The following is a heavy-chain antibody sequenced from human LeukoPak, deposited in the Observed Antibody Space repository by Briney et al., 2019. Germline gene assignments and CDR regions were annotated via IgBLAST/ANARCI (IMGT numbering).Heavy chain of an antibody. CDR1: GFTFSSYA. D-gene: IGHD3-10*01. Sequence: PGGSLRLSCAASGFTFSSYAMSWVRQAPGKGLEWVSAISGSGGSTYYADSVKGRFTISRDNSKNTLYLQMNSLRAEDTAVYYCAKDHGRDYYGSGRYDYWGQGTLVTVSS. CDR3: AKDHGRDYYGSGRYDY. J-gene: IGHJ4*02. V-gene: IGHV3-23*01. CDR2: ISGSGGST.